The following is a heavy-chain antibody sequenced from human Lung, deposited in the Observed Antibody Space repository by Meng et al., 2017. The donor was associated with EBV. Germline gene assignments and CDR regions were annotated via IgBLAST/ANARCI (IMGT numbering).Heavy chain of an antibody. CDR3: ARGITMVRGVPGHWFDP. Sequence: QVPLQESGPGLVKPSETLSLPCTVSGGSFNNYYWSWIRQPAGKGLEWIGHIQTSGNTNYNPSLKSRITMSMDTSKNHFSLNLSSVTAADTAVYYCARGITMVRGVPGHWFDPWGQGTLVTVSS. D-gene: IGHD3-10*01. V-gene: IGHV4-4*07. CDR2: IQTSGNT. J-gene: IGHJ5*02. CDR1: GGSFNNYY.